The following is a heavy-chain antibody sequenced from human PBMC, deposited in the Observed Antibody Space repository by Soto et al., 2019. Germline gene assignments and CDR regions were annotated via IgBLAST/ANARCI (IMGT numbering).Heavy chain of an antibody. J-gene: IGHJ4*02. Sequence: GGSLRLSCAASGFIFNDYYMSWIRQAPGKGLEWLSNISGSSGSKKYADAGKGRFTISRDNAKKSPYLEMHSLRAEDTAAYYCARYAAEVTTFFDHWGQGTLVTVSS. V-gene: IGHV3-11*06. CDR2: ISGSSGSK. CDR1: GFIFNDYY. CDR3: ARYAAEVTTFFDH. D-gene: IGHD4-17*01.